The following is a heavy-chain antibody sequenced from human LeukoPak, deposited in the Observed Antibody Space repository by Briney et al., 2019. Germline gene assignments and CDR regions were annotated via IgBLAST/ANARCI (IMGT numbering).Heavy chain of an antibody. CDR3: ATTRILGVANGYFDY. J-gene: IGHJ4*02. D-gene: IGHD3-3*02. Sequence: GASVKLSCKASGYTFTGYYMHWVRQAPGQGLEWMGRINPNSGGTNYAQKFQGRVTMTRDTSISTAYMELSRLGSDDTAVYYCATTRILGVANGYFDYSGQGALVTVSS. CDR1: GYTFTGYY. CDR2: INPNSGGT. V-gene: IGHV1-2*06.